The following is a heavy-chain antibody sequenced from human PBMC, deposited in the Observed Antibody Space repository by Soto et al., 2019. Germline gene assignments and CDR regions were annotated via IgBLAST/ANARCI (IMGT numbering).Heavy chain of an antibody. J-gene: IGHJ4*02. Sequence: QVQLVQSGAEVKKPGASVHLSCKASGYTSINYCMYWVRQAPGQGLEWMGRINPSGDDITYAQNFQGRVPMTRDKSTSSFAMELSSLRSEDTAVYYCVSDGTATYTGFDYWGQGTLVTVSS. CDR2: INPSGDDI. V-gene: IGHV1-46*03. CDR1: GYTSINYC. D-gene: IGHD3-16*01. CDR3: VSDGTATYTGFDY.